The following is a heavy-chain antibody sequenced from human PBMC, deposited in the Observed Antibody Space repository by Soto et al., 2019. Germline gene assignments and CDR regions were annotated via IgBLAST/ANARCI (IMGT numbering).Heavy chain of an antibody. J-gene: IGHJ4*02. CDR1: GFTFSGYG. Sequence: QVQLVGSGGGVVQPGRSLRLSCAASGFTFSGYGMHWVRQAPGKGLEWVAVIWYDGSDKYYADSVKGRFTISRDNSKNTLYRQMHSLRAEDTATYFCARDLSLYGDSTGPFDYWGQGTLVTVSS. CDR3: ARDLSLYGDSTGPFDY. V-gene: IGHV3-33*01. CDR2: IWYDGSDK. D-gene: IGHD4-17*01.